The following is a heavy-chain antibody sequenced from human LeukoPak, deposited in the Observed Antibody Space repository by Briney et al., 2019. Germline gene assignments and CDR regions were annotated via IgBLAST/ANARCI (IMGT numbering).Heavy chain of an antibody. V-gene: IGHV3-23*01. D-gene: IGHD5-12*01. CDR1: VFTSSSNA. CDR2: ISPGGSP. Sequence: PGASLRLSCAASVFTSSSNAMGWVRQAPGKGLEWVSAISPGGSPYYADSVKGRFTISRDNSKNTLYLQMNSLRAEDTAVYYCVKRELYIVATTWGQGTLVTVSS. CDR3: VKRELYIVATT. J-gene: IGHJ5*02.